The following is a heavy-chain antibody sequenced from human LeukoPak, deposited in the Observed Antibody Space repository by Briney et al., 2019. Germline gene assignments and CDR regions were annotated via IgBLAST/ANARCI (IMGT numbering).Heavy chain of an antibody. Sequence: ASVKVSCKASGYTFTSYYMHWVRQAPGQGLEWMGIINPSGGSTSYAQKFQGRVTMTGDTSTSTVYMELSSLRSEDTAVYYCARDAAYCGGDCYFPNHWGQGTLVTVSS. J-gene: IGHJ5*02. CDR3: ARDAAYCGGDCYFPNH. V-gene: IGHV1-46*01. CDR1: GYTFTSYY. D-gene: IGHD2-21*02. CDR2: INPSGGST.